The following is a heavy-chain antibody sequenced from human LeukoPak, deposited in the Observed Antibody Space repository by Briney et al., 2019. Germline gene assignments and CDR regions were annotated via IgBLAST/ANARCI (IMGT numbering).Heavy chain of an antibody. D-gene: IGHD3-22*01. J-gene: IGHJ6*03. CDR3: ARNDYYSNYYYYMDV. V-gene: IGHV4-38-2*02. CDR1: GYSISSGYY. Sequence: KPSETLSLTCTVSGYSISSGYYWGWIRQPPGKGLEWIRSIYHSGSTYYNPSLKSRVTISVDTSKNQFSLKLSSVTAADTAVYYCARNDYYSNYYYYMDVWGKGTTVTVSS. CDR2: IYHSGST.